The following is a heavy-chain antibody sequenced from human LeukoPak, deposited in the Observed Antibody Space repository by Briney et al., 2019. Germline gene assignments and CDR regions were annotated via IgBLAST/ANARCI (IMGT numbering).Heavy chain of an antibody. CDR3: ASLKNFDYFDY. CDR1: GGTFSSYA. J-gene: IGHJ4*02. Sequence: SVKVSCKASGGTFSSYAISWVRQAPGQGLEWMGGIIPIFGTANYAQKFQGRVTITAAESTSTAYMELSSLRSEDTAVYYCASLKNFDYFDYWGQGTLVTVSS. CDR2: IIPIFGTA. V-gene: IGHV1-69*13.